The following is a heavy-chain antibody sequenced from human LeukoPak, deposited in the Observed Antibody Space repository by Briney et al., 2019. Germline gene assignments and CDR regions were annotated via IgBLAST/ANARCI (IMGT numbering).Heavy chain of an antibody. CDR1: GGSISSYY. CDR2: IYTSGST. J-gene: IGHJ6*02. Sequence: SETLSLTCTVSGGSISSYYWSWIRQPAGKGLEWIGRIYTSGSTNYNPSLKSRVTMSVDTSKNQFSLKLSFVTAADTAVYYCARDCCGSGSYYEVDYYYYGMDVWGQGTTVTVSS. CDR3: ARDCCGSGSYYEVDYYYYGMDV. V-gene: IGHV4-4*07. D-gene: IGHD3-10*01.